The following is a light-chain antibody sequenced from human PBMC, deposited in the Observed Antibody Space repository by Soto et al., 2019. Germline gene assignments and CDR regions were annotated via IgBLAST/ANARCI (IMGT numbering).Light chain of an antibody. J-gene: IGLJ3*02. CDR2: EVI. CDR1: SSDVSGYNY. V-gene: IGLV2-14*01. Sequence: QSALTQPASVSGSPGQSITISCTGTSSDVSGYNYVSWYQQSPGKAPKLIIYEVINRPSGVSIRFSGSKSGNKASLTISGFQADDEAEYYCSSYTRRSTLVFGGGTKLTVL. CDR3: SSYTRRSTLV.